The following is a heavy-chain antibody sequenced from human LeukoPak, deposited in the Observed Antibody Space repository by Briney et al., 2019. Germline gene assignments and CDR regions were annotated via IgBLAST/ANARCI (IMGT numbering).Heavy chain of an antibody. V-gene: IGHV4-39*07. D-gene: IGHD6-19*01. Sequence: PSETLSLTCTVSGGSISSSSYYWGWIRQPPGKGLEWIGSIYYSGSTYYNPSLKSRVTISVDTSKNQFSLKLSSVTAADTAVYYCARGGRRGSWLYYFDYWGQGTLVTVSS. J-gene: IGHJ4*02. CDR3: ARGGRRGSWLYYFDY. CDR2: IYYSGST. CDR1: GGSISSSSYY.